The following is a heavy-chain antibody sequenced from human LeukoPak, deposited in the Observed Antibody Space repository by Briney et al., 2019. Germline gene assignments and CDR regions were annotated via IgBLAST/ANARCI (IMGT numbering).Heavy chain of an antibody. D-gene: IGHD5/OR15-5a*01. J-gene: IGHJ4*02. CDR3: AKGGLRVTDY. Sequence: GGSLRLSCAASGFIFSNYWMHWVRHAPGKGLVWVSRVNNDGSSTTYADSVKGRFTISRDNVKNTLYLQMSSLRAEDTAVYYCAKGGLRVTDYWGQGTLVTVSS. CDR2: VNNDGSST. CDR1: GFIFSNYW. V-gene: IGHV3-74*03.